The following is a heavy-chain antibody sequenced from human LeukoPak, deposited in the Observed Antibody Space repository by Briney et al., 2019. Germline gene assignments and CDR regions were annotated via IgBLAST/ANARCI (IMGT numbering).Heavy chain of an antibody. CDR1: GGSISRGGYS. CDR3: VRLHKTRGEATGWYYFDT. D-gene: IGHD6-19*01. V-gene: IGHV4-30-2*06. J-gene: IGHJ4*02. Sequence: SETLSLTCGVSGGSISRGGYSWSWIRQSPRTGLEWLGYICHTGITHYNPSLKSRLTISMDKSTNKFSLNLTSVSAADTAVYYCVRLHKTRGEATGWYYFDTWGPGTQVTVSS. CDR2: ICHTGIT.